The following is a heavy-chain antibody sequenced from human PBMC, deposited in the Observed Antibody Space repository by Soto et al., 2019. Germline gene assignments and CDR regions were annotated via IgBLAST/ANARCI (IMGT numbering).Heavy chain of an antibody. Sequence: QVQLVQSGAEVKKPGASVKVSCKASGYTFTSYGITWVRQAPGQGLEWMGWISTYNGNTNYAQNLQGRVTMTTDTSTNTAYMELRSPRSDDTAVYYCAITYGNSWYSPWGQGTLVTVSS. V-gene: IGHV1-18*01. CDR1: GYTFTSYG. D-gene: IGHD2-2*02. CDR2: ISTYNGNT. J-gene: IGHJ5*02. CDR3: AITYGNSWYSP.